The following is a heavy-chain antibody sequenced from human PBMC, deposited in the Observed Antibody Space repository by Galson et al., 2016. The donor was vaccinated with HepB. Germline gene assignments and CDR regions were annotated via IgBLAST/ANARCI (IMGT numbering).Heavy chain of an antibody. CDR2: ISWNSGTI. Sequence: SLRLSCAASGFTFDDYAIHWVRQAPGKGLEWVSSISWNSGTIGYADSVKGRFTISRDNAKSPVYLQLTSLRTEDTALYYCAKDSPIHSSGFSYALDYWGLGTLVTVSS. D-gene: IGHD3-22*01. CDR3: AKDSPIHSSGFSYALDY. CDR1: GFTFDDYA. V-gene: IGHV3-9*01. J-gene: IGHJ4*02.